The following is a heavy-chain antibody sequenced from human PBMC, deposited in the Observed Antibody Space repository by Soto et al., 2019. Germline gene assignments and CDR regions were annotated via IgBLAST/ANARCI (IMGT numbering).Heavy chain of an antibody. CDR1: GFTFTSSA. Sequence: SVKVSCKASGFTFTSSALQWVRQARGQRLEWIGWIVVGSGNTNYAQKFQERVTITRDMSTSTAYMELGSLRSEDTAVYYCATSGILTGFYYYGMDVWGQGTTVTVSS. CDR3: ATSGILTGFYYYGMDV. V-gene: IGHV1-58*01. D-gene: IGHD3-9*01. CDR2: IVVGSGNT. J-gene: IGHJ6*02.